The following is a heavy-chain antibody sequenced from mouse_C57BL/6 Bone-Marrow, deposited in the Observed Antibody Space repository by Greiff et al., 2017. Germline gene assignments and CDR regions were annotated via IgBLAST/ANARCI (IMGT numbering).Heavy chain of an antibody. J-gene: IGHJ4*01. CDR3: APITTVVAPSYAMDY. Sequence: QVQLQQPGAELVKPGASVKLSCKASGYTFTSYWMQWVTQRPGQGLEWIGEIDPSDSYTNYNQKLKGKATLTVDTSSSTAYMQLSSLTSEDAAVYYCAPITTVVAPSYAMDYWGQGTSVTVSS. CDR1: GYTFTSYW. CDR2: IDPSDSYT. V-gene: IGHV1-50*01. D-gene: IGHD1-1*01.